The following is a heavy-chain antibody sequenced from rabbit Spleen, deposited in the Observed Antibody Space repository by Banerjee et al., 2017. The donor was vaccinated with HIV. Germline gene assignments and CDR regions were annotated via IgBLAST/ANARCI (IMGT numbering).Heavy chain of an antibody. V-gene: IGHV1S40*01. J-gene: IGHJ4*01. Sequence: QSLEESGGDLVKPGASLTLTCTASGFSFSSRYYLCWVRQAPGKGLEWIACIYSGSSADTYYASWAKGRFTISKTSSTTVTLQMTSLTAADTATYFCARETSSGWGIISFHFSLWGPGTLVTVS. CDR2: IYSGSSADT. D-gene: IGHD4-1*01. CDR3: ARETSSGWGIISFHFSL. CDR1: GFSFSSRYY.